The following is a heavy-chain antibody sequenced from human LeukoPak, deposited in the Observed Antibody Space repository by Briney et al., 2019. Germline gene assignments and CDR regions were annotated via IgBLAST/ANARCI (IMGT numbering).Heavy chain of an antibody. CDR1: GGSISSSSYY. D-gene: IGHD3-10*01. CDR3: ARHEPTHPLYGSGSGGMDV. V-gene: IGHV4-39*01. CDR2: IYYSGST. J-gene: IGHJ6*02. Sequence: SETLSLTCTVSGGSISSSSYYWGWIRQPPGKGLEWIGSIYYSGSTYYNPSLKSRVTISVDTSKNQFSLKLSSVTAADTAVYYCARHEPTHPLYGSGSGGMDVWGQGTTVTVSS.